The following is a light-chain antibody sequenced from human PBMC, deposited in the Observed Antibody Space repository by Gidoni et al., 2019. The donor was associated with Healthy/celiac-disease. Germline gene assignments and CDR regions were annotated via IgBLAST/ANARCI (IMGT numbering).Light chain of an antibody. CDR2: DAS. J-gene: IGKJ4*01. Sequence: DIPMTQSPSSLSASVGDRVTITCQASQDISNYLNWYQQKPGKAPKLLIYDASNLETGVPSRFSGSGSGTDFTFTISSLQPEDIATYYCQQYDNLPVTFGGXTKVEIK. V-gene: IGKV1-33*01. CDR3: QQYDNLPVT. CDR1: QDISNY.